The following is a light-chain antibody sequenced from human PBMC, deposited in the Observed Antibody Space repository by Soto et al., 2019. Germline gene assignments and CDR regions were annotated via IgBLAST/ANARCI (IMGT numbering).Light chain of an antibody. CDR3: QQYDSYSPRT. Sequence: DIQMTQSPSTLSASVGDRVTITCRASQTITTSLAWYQQKPGKAPKLLIYKASSIESGVPSRFSGSGSGTEFTLTISSLQPDDFATYYCQQYDSYSPRTFGQGTRVEI. V-gene: IGKV1-5*03. CDR2: KAS. J-gene: IGKJ1*01. CDR1: QTITTS.